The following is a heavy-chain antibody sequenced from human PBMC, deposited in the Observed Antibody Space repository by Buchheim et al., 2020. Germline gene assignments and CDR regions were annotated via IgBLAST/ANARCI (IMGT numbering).Heavy chain of an antibody. D-gene: IGHD5-12*01. CDR2: IYYSGST. J-gene: IGHJ4*02. CDR3: ARHADGYDRRAFDH. CDR1: GGSISSYY. V-gene: IGHV4-59*08. Sequence: QVQLQESGPGLVKPSETLSLTCTVSGGSISSYYWSWIRQPPGKGLEWIGNIYYSGSTNYNPPRKSRVTISVDTSKNQFSLKLSSVTAADTAVYYCARHADGYDRRAFDHWGQGTL.